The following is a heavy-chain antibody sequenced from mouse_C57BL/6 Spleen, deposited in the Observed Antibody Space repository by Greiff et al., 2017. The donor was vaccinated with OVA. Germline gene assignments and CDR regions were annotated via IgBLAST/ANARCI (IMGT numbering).Heavy chain of an antibody. CDR2: ISSGGDYI. CDR3: TRDRSNGNYAMDD. CDR1: GFTFSSYA. Sequence: DVMLVESGEGLVKPGGSLKLSCAASGFTFSSYAMSWVRQTPEKRLEWVAYISSGGDYIYYADTVKGRFTISRDNARNPLYLQMSSLKAEDTAMYYCTRDRSNGNYAMDDWGQGTSVTVSS. J-gene: IGHJ4*01. V-gene: IGHV5-9-1*02. D-gene: IGHD2-5*01.